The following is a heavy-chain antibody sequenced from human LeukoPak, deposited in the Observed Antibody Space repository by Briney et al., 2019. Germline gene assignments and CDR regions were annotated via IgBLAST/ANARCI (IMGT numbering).Heavy chain of an antibody. D-gene: IGHD3-10*01. CDR1: GYSFTEYW. Sequence: GESLKISCKASGYSFTEYWIGWVRQMPGKGLEWMGIIYPGDSDTRYSPSFQGQVTISADKSISTAYLQWISLKASGTAMYYCARPSTFGGRDGLYNFDYWGQGSLVTVSS. CDR2: IYPGDSDT. J-gene: IGHJ4*02. V-gene: IGHV5-51*01. CDR3: ARPSTFGGRDGLYNFDY.